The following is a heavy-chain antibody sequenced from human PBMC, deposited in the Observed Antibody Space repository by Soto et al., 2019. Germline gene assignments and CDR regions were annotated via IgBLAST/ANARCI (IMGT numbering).Heavy chain of an antibody. CDR1: GYTFTSYY. Sequence: ASVKVSCKASGYTFTSYYMHWVRQAPGQGLEWMGIINPSGGSTSYAQKFQGRVTMTRDTSKNQFSLKLSSVTAADTAVYYCARSDGRYWGQGTLVTVSS. CDR2: INPSGGST. J-gene: IGHJ4*02. CDR3: ARSDGRY. V-gene: IGHV1-46*01.